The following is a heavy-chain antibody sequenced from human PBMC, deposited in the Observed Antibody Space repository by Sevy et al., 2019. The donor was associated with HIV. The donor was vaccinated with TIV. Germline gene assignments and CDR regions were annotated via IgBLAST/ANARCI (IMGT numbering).Heavy chain of an antibody. J-gene: IGHJ4*02. D-gene: IGHD2-8*01. CDR1: GFAFYDYS. CDR2: LSFGCGKI. V-gene: IGHV3-23*01. Sequence: GGFLRLSCAASGFAFYDYSMSWIRQAPGKGLEWFATLSFGCGKINYADSVKGRFTISRDNSKNSFYLQMDNLRVEDTALYYRAREGCTRPHDYWGQGTRVTVSS. CDR3: AREGCTRPHDY.